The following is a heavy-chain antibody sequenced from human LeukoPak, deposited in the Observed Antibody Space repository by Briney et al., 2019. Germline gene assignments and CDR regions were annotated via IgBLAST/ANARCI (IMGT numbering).Heavy chain of an antibody. CDR2: IYHSGST. Sequence: SETLSLTCAVSGVSISSGGYSWSWIRQPPGKGLEWIGYIYHSGSTYYNPSLKNRVTISVDRSKNQFSLKLSSVTAADTAVYYCARSMIRYAFDIWGQGTMVTVSS. CDR1: GVSISSGGYS. V-gene: IGHV4-30-2*01. CDR3: ARSMIRYAFDI. D-gene: IGHD3-22*01. J-gene: IGHJ3*02.